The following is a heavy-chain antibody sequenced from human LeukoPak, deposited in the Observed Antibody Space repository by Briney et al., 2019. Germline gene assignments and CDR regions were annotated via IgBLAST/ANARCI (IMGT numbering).Heavy chain of an antibody. CDR2: IYYSGST. V-gene: IGHV4-39*07. CDR3: ARAGPLPRVTTGKFDY. CDR1: GGSISSSSYY. Sequence: PSETLSLTCTVSGGSISSSSYYWGWIRQSPGKGLEWIGSIYYSGSTYYNPSLKSRVTISVDTSKNQFSLKLSSVTAADTAVYYCARAGPLPRVTTGKFDYWGQGTLVTVSS. J-gene: IGHJ4*02. D-gene: IGHD4-17*01.